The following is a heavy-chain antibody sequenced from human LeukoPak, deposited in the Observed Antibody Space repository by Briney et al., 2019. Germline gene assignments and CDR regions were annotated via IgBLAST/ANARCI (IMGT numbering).Heavy chain of an antibody. V-gene: IGHV3-48*03. CDR1: GFTFSSYE. J-gene: IGHJ4*02. Sequence: GGSLRLSCAASGFTFSSYEMNWVRQAPGKGLEWVSYISSSGSTIYYADSVKGRFTISRDNSKNTLYLQMNSLRAEDTAVYYCAKEISGAAAGYYFDYWGQGTLVTVSS. CDR2: ISSSGSTI. CDR3: AKEISGAAAGYYFDY. D-gene: IGHD6-13*01.